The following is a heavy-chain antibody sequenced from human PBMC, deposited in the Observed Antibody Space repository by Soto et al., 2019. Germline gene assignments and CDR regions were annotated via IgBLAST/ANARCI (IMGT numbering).Heavy chain of an antibody. Sequence: SDTLSPTSAVHGGSFNTYYWSRILQAPGKGLEWIGEINHSASTNYNPSLKSRVTISVDSSKNHFSLTLNSVSAADTAVYYCARERRVVGGYSSNWYDYFDMWGRGALVAVSS. CDR2: INHSAST. D-gene: IGHD6-13*01. V-gene: IGHV4-34*01. CDR3: ARERRVVGGYSSNWYDYFDM. J-gene: IGHJ4*02. CDR1: GGSFNTYY.